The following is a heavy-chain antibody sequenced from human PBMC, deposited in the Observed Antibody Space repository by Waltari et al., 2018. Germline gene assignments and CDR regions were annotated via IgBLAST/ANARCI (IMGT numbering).Heavy chain of an antibody. CDR3: ARDRISSSSWYGMDDAFDI. Sequence: EVQLVESGGGLVQPGGSLRLSCAASGFTFSSYSMNWVRQAPGKGLEWVSYISSSSSTIYYADSVKGRFTISRDNAKNSLYLQMNSLRAEDTAVYYCARDRISSSSWYGMDDAFDIWGQGTMVTVSS. CDR1: GFTFSSYS. CDR2: ISSSSSTI. V-gene: IGHV3-48*04. D-gene: IGHD6-13*01. J-gene: IGHJ3*02.